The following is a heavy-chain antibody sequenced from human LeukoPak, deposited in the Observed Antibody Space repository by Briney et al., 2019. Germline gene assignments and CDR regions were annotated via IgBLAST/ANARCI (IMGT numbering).Heavy chain of an antibody. CDR2: IYSSGTT. CDR1: GASISSSY. CDR3: ARVVNWGLRYFDL. J-gene: IGHJ2*01. V-gene: IGHV4-59*01. D-gene: IGHD7-27*01. Sequence: SETLSLTCTVSGASISSSYWSWIRQPLGMGLEWIGYIYSSGTTNYSPSLKSRVTISVDTSKNQFSLKLTSVTAADTAVYYCARVVNWGLRYFDLWGRGTLVTVSS.